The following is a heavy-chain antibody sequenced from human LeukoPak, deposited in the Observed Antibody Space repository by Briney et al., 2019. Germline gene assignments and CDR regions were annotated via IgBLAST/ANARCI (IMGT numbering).Heavy chain of an antibody. CDR3: SRGAGYQALYGWFDP. J-gene: IGHJ5*02. Sequence: GGSLRLSCAASGFTFSSYAMHWVRQAPGKGLEWVAVISYDGTNKYFADSVKGRFTISRDNSKNTLYLQMNSLRAEDTAMYYCSRGAGYQALYGWFDPWGQGTLVTVSS. CDR2: ISYDGTNK. D-gene: IGHD2-2*02. V-gene: IGHV3-30-3*01. CDR1: GFTFSSYA.